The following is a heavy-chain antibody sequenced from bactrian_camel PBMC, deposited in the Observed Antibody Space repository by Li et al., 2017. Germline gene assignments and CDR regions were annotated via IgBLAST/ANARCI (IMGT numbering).Heavy chain of an antibody. CDR1: GFSRSSSD. CDR2: IYRDGSNT. J-gene: IGHJ4*01. CDR3: AADSPWDPSNGGCTVVVGAGRTYKY. V-gene: IGHV3S7*01. D-gene: IGHD6*01. Sequence: HVQLVESGGGLVQPGGSLRLSCAASGFSRSSSDMTWVRQAPGKGLEWVSSIYRDGSNTYYADSVKSRFTISRHSTRNTVYLQMNSLKPEDTAVYYCAADSPWDPSNGGCTVVVGAGRTYKYWGQGTQVTVS.